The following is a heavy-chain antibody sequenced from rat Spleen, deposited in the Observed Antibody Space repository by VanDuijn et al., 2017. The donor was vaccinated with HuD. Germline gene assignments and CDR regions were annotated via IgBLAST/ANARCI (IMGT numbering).Heavy chain of an antibody. CDR2: IINTGDGT. CDR3: AGAGYLRDWYFDF. CDR1: GFTFSNYY. J-gene: IGHJ1*01. D-gene: IGHD2-2*01. V-gene: IGHV5-31*01. Sequence: EVQLVESDGGLVQPGRSLKLSCAASGFTFSNYYMAWIRQAPGKGLEWIASIINTGDGTYYPDSVKGRFTISRDNAKNTLYLQLNSPTTEDTATYYCAGAGYLRDWYFDFWRLGTMVAVSS.